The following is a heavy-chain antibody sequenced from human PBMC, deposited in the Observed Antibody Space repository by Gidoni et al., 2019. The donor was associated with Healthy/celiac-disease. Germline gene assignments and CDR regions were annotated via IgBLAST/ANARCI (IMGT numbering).Heavy chain of an antibody. J-gene: IGHJ4*02. CDR2: ISGSGGST. Sequence: EVQLLESGGGLVQPGGSLRLSCAASGFTFSSSAMSWVRQAPGKGLGWVSAISGSGGSTYYADSVKGRFTISRDNSKNTLYLQMNSLRAEDTAVYYCAKEPSKNYYDSSGYYFDYWGQGTLVTVSS. CDR1: GFTFSSSA. V-gene: IGHV3-23*01. D-gene: IGHD3-22*01. CDR3: AKEPSKNYYDSSGYYFDY.